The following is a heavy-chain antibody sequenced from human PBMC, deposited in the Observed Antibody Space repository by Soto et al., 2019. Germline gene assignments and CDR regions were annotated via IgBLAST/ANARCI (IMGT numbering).Heavy chain of an antibody. V-gene: IGHV4-59*01. CDR1: GGSISSYY. CDR2: IYYSGST. J-gene: IGHJ4*02. D-gene: IGHD6-13*01. CDR3: ARVEAAGTLDY. Sequence: QVQLQESGPGLVKPSETLSLTCTVSGGSISSYYWSWIRQPPGKGLEWIGYIYYSGSTNYNPSLKSRVTISVDTSKNQFSRKLSSVTAADTAVYYCARVEAAGTLDYWGQGTLVTVSS.